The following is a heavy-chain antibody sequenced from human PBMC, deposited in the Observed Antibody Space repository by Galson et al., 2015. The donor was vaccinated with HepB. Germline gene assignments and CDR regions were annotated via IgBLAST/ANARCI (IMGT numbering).Heavy chain of an antibody. CDR3: AIGLSLDY. CDR2: ISAYNGNT. D-gene: IGHD3-3*02. CDR1: YTFTSHT. V-gene: IGHV1-18*04. J-gene: IGHJ4*02. Sequence: YTFTSHTFSWMRQAPGQGLEWMGWISAYNGNTHYAQKFQDRVTMTTDTSASTAYMELRSLRSYVTVVYYCAIGLSLDYWGQGTLVTVAS.